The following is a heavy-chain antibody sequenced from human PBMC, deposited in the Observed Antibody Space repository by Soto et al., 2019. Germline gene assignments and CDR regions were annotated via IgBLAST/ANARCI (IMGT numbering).Heavy chain of an antibody. CDR3: AREVLLYYFDY. J-gene: IGHJ4*02. CDR2: IYYSGST. Sequence: SETLSLSCTVSGGSISGYYWSWMRQPPGKGLEWIGYIYYSGSTNYNPSLKNRVTISVDTSKNQFSLKMSSVTAADTAVYYCAREVLLYYFDYWGQGTLVTVS. D-gene: IGHD3-10*01. CDR1: GGSISGYY. V-gene: IGHV4-59*12.